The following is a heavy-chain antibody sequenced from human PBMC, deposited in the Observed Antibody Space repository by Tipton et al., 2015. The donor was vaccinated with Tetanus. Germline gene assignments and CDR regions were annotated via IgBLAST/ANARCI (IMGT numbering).Heavy chain of an antibody. CDR3: ARGSTGWANWYFDL. Sequence: QLVQSGGGVVQPGKSRTLSCAASGFTFNNAWMSWVRQAPGKGLEWVGRIKRKTDGETTDYGAPVKGRFTISRDNAKNTLFLQMSSLRGEDTAVYYCARGSTGWANWYFDLWGRGTRVTVSS. CDR2: IKRKTDGETT. V-gene: IGHV3-15*05. CDR1: GFTFNNAW. J-gene: IGHJ2*01. D-gene: IGHD6-19*01.